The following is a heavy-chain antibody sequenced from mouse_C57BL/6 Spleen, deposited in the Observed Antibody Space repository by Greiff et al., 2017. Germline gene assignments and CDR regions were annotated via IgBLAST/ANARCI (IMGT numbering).Heavy chain of an antibody. Sequence: QVQLKQPGAELVKPGASVKLSCKASGYTFTSYWMHWVKQRPGRGLEWIGRIDPNSGGTKYNEKFKSKATLTVDKPSSTAYMQLSSLTSEDSAVYYCTRPSSNWYFDVWGTGTTVTVSS. J-gene: IGHJ1*03. V-gene: IGHV1-72*01. CDR3: TRPSSNWYFDV. CDR1: GYTFTSYW. CDR2: IDPNSGGT.